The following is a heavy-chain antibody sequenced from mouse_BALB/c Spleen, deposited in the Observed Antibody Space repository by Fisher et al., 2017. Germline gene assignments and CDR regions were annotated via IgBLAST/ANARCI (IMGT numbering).Heavy chain of an antibody. Sequence: KFKGKATLTVDKSSSTAYMQLSSLTSEDSAVYYCARYDYGEDYYAMDYWGQGTSVTVSS. J-gene: IGHJ4*01. CDR3: ARYDYGEDYYAMDY. D-gene: IGHD2-4*01. V-gene: IGHV1-4*01.